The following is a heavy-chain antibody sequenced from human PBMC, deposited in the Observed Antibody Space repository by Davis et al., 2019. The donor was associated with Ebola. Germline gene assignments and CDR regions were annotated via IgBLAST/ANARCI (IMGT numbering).Heavy chain of an antibody. CDR1: GFTFSSYW. V-gene: IGHV3-7*01. CDR3: VKSEQQLPRPDYGMDV. CDR2: IKQDGSEK. D-gene: IGHD6-13*01. Sequence: GESLKISCAASGFTFSSYWMSWVRQAPGKGLEWVANIKQDGSEKYYVDSVKGRFTISRDNSKNTLYLQMSSLRAEDTAVYYCVKSEQQLPRPDYGMDVWGQGTTVTVSS. J-gene: IGHJ6*02.